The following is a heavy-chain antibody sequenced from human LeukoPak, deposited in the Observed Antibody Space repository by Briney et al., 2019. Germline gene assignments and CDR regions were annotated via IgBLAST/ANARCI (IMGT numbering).Heavy chain of an antibody. D-gene: IGHD3-22*01. CDR3: AKDRYYYDSSGYPDY. CDR2: IRYDGSNK. CDR1: GFTFSSYG. V-gene: IGHV3-30*02. Sequence: GGSLRLSCAASGFTFSSYGMHWVRQAPGKGLEWVAFIRYDGSNKYYADSVKGRFTTSRDNSKNTLYLQMNSLRAEDTAVYYCAKDRYYYDSSGYPDYWGQGTLVTVSS. J-gene: IGHJ4*02.